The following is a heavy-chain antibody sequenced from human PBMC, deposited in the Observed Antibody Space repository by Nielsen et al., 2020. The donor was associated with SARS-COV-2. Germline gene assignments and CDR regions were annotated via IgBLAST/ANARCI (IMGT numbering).Heavy chain of an antibody. CDR2: IIPMVGIP. Sequence: SVKVSCKASGGTFSTYAISWVRQAPGQGLEWLGRIIPMVGIPDYAQNFQGRLTITADKSTSTAYMELSSLRSEDTAVYYCARDVGGDRYSSGYWGQGTLVTVSS. CDR3: ARDVGGDRYSSGY. V-gene: IGHV1-69*04. J-gene: IGHJ4*02. CDR1: GGTFSTYA. D-gene: IGHD6-19*01.